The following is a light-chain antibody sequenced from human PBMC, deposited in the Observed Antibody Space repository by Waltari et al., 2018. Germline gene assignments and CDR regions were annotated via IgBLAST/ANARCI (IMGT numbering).Light chain of an antibody. Sequence: DVVMTQSPLSLAVTLGQPASISCWSSQSLVQSDGNTFLNWFHQRPGQSPRRLIYKVSNRESGVQDRFSGSGSGTDFTLKISRVEAEDVGIFYCLQSSQWPYAFGQGTKLEIK. CDR1: QSLVQSDGNTF. V-gene: IGKV2-30*02. CDR3: LQSSQWPYA. CDR2: KVS. J-gene: IGKJ2*01.